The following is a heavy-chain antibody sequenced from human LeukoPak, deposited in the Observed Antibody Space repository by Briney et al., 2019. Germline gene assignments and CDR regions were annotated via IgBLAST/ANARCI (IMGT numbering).Heavy chain of an antibody. Sequence: GGSLRLSCAASGFTFSSYAMSWVRQAPGKGLEWVSAISGSGGSTYYADSVKGRFTIPRDNSKNTLYLQMNSLRAEDTAVYYCASGIVRYFDWLFLPFDYWGQGTLVTVSS. CDR2: ISGSGGST. D-gene: IGHD3-9*01. CDR1: GFTFSSYA. J-gene: IGHJ4*02. CDR3: ASGIVRYFDWLFLPFDY. V-gene: IGHV3-23*01.